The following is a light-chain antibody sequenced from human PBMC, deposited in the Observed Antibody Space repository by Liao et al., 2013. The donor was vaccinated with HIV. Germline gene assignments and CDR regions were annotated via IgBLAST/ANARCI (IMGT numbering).Light chain of an antibody. J-gene: IGLJ1*01. CDR3: QVWDSNYDHPYV. CDR2: YDS. CDR1: NIESKS. Sequence: SYVLTQPPSVSVAPGKTASITCGGDNIESKSVHWCQQKPGQAPVMVIYYDSERPSEIPERFSGSNSGNTATLSISRVEAGDEADYYCQVWDSNYDHPYVFGTGTKVTVL. V-gene: IGLV3-21*01.